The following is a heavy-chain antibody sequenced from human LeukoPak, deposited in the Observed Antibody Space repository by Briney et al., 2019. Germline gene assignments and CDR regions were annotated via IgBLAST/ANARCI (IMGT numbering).Heavy chain of an antibody. J-gene: IGHJ4*02. V-gene: IGHV3-21*01. CDR3: AGDSAAVGFDY. Sequence: TGGSLRLSCAASGFTFSSYSMNWVRQAPGKGLEWVSSISSSSSYIYYADSVKGRFTISRDHAKNSLQRQMNSLGADDTAVYYCAGDSAAVGFDYWGKGTLVTVSS. CDR1: GFTFSSYS. D-gene: IGHD6-25*01. CDR2: ISSSSSYI.